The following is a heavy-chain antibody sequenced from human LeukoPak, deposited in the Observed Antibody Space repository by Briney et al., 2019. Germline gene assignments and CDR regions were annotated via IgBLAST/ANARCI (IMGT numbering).Heavy chain of an antibody. J-gene: IGHJ3*02. CDR1: GGSISSSNW. CDR3: ATDGIVGATGAFDI. D-gene: IGHD1-26*01. V-gene: IGHV4-4*02. CDR2: IYHSGST. Sequence: SETLSLTCAVSGGSISSSNWWSWVRQSPGKGLEWIGEIYHSGSTNYNPSLKSRVTISVDKSKNQFSLKLSSVTAADTAVYYCATDGIVGATGAFDIWGQGTMVTVSS.